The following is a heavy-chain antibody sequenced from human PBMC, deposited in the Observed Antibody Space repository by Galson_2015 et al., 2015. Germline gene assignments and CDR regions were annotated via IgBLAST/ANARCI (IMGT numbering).Heavy chain of an antibody. Sequence: SLRLSCAASGFILSRYAMTWVRQSSGKGLEWVSTITSSGDIIRYADSVKGRFTTSRDNSRNTLFLQMSSLRVEDTAIYYCAKDPNGDYVGAFDTWGHGTLVTV. CDR2: ITSSGDII. CDR1: GFILSRYA. CDR3: AKDPNGDYVGAFDT. V-gene: IGHV3-23*01. J-gene: IGHJ3*02. D-gene: IGHD4-17*01.